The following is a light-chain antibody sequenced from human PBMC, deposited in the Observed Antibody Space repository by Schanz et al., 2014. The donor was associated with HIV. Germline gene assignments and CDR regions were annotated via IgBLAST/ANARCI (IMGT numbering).Light chain of an antibody. V-gene: IGLV1-40*01. CDR1: SSTIGAGYA. Sequence: QSVLTQPPSVSGAPGQRVTISCTGSSSTIGAGYAVHWYQQVPGAAPKLLLYDNNNRPSGVPDRFSGSKSGTSASLAITGLQAEDEADYYCQSYDSSLRGPVFGGGTKLTVL. CDR3: QSYDSSLRGPV. CDR2: DNN. J-gene: IGLJ2*01.